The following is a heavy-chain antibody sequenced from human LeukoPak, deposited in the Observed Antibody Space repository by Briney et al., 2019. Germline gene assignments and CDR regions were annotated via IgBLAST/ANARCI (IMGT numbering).Heavy chain of an antibody. Sequence: SETLSLTCTVSSDSFSDYSWSWIRQPPGKGLEWIGYIYYSGSTNYNPSLKSRVTISVDTSKNQFSLKLSSVTAADTAVYYCARRTTVTTLGYYYYYMDVWGKGTTVTVSS. CDR3: ARRTTVTTLGYYYYYMDV. V-gene: IGHV4-59*01. J-gene: IGHJ6*03. D-gene: IGHD4-11*01. CDR2: IYYSGST. CDR1: SDSFSDYS.